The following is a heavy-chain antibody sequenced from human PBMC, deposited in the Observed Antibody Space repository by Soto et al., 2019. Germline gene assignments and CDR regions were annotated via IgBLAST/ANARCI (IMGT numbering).Heavy chain of an antibody. Sequence: PGGSLRLSCAASGFTFSTYWMHWVRQAPGKGLVWISHINNDGSSTTYADSVKGRFTISRDNAKNTLYLQMNSLRAEDTAVYYGVRDNFGREIDYWGRGTLVTVSS. V-gene: IGHV3-74*01. J-gene: IGHJ4*02. CDR3: VRDNFGREIDY. CDR2: INNDGSST. D-gene: IGHD3-3*01. CDR1: GFTFSTYW.